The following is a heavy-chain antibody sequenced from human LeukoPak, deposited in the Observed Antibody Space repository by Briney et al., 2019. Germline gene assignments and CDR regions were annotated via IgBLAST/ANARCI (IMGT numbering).Heavy chain of an antibody. D-gene: IGHD1-26*01. CDR1: GFTFSTYN. CDR3: ARDPYSGRYGDYYYYYMDV. J-gene: IGHJ6*03. V-gene: IGHV3-21*01. CDR2: ITSSSTYM. Sequence: GGSLRLSCAASGFTFSTYNMNWVRQVPGKGLEWVSSITSSSTYMFYADSVKGRFTISRDNAHNSLYLQINSMRAEDTAVYYCARDPYSGRYGDYYYYYMDVWGKGTTVTISS.